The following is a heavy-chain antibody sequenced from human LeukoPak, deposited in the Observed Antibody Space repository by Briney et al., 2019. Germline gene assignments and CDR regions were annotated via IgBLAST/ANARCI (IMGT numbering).Heavy chain of an antibody. Sequence: PGGSLRLSCAASGFTFSSYAMSWVRQAPGKGLEWVSAISGSGGSTYYADSVKGRFTISRDNSKNTLYLQMNSLRAEDTAVYYCATSDAAAGPVPLQYWYFDLWGRGTLVTVSS. CDR3: ATSDAAAGPVPLQYWYFDL. CDR1: GFTFSSYA. V-gene: IGHV3-23*01. D-gene: IGHD6-13*01. CDR2: ISGSGGST. J-gene: IGHJ2*01.